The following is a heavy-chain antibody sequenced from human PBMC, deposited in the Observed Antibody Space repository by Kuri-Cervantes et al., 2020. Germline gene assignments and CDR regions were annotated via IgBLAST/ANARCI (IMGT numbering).Heavy chain of an antibody. J-gene: IGHJ4*02. D-gene: IGHD3-22*01. CDR1: GGSISSGGYS. V-gene: IGHV4-30-2*01. Sequence: SCAVSGGSISSGGYSWSWIRQPPGKGLEWIGYIYHSGSTYYNPSLKSRVTISVDRSKNQFSLKLSSVTAADTAVYYCARGGYYYDSRVDYWGQGTLVTVSS. CDR3: ARGGYYYDSRVDY. CDR2: IYHSGST.